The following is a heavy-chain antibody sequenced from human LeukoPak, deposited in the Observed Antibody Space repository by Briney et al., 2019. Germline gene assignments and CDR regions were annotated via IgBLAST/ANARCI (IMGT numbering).Heavy chain of an antibody. CDR1: GFTFTAYL. J-gene: IGHJ4*02. CDR2: MSSDGNAM. CDR3: VRESEYYFDHSASFDY. V-gene: IGHV3-30-3*01. D-gene: IGHD3-22*01. Sequence: GGSLRLSCAASGFTFTAYLIHWVRQAPGKGLEWVAVMSSDGNAMFYADSVKGRFTISRDNSKNTLYLQMNSLRAEDTTVYYCVRESEYYFDHSASFDYWGQGTLVTVSS.